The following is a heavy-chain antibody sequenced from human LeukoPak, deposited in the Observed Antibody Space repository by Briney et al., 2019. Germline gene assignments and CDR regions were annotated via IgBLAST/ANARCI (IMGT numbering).Heavy chain of an antibody. CDR2: IYYSGST. V-gene: IGHV4-39*07. Sequence: SETLSLTCTVSGGSISSSSYYWGWIRQPPGKGLEWIGSIYYSGSTYYNPSLKSRVTISVDTSKNQFSLKLSSVTAADTAVYYCARGYPPRVATGQAFDIWGQGTMVTVSS. CDR3: ARGYPPRVATGQAFDI. D-gene: IGHD5-12*01. J-gene: IGHJ3*02. CDR1: GGSISSSSYY.